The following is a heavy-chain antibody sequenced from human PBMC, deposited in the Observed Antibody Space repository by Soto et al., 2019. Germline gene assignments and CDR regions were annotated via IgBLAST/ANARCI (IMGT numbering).Heavy chain of an antibody. J-gene: IGHJ4*02. CDR3: GKNYYLDN. CDR1: GFTFSSYA. CDR2: ITTSGDRT. V-gene: IGHV3-23*01. Sequence: PGGSLRLSCAASGFTFSSYAMSWVRQAPGKGLEWVSSITTSGDRTYYADSVKGRFTISRDNSKNTLSLQMNSLRAEDTAIYYCGKNYYLDNWGQGTLVTVSS.